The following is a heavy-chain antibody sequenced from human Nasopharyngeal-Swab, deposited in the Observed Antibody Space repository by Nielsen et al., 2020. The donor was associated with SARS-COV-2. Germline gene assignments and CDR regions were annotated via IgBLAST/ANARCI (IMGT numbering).Heavy chain of an antibody. Sequence: GGSLRLSCVASGFTFSKYWMNWVRQAPGKGLEWVSGISWNSGSTGYADSVKGRFTISRDNAKNSLYLQMNSLRAEDTALYYCAKTATGMTEDDAFDIWGQGTMVTVSS. CDR3: AKTATGMTEDDAFDI. CDR1: GFTFSKYW. D-gene: IGHD1-1*01. CDR2: ISWNSGST. J-gene: IGHJ3*02. V-gene: IGHV3-9*01.